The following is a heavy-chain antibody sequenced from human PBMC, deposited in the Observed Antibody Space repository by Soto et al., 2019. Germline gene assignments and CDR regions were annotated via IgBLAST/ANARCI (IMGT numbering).Heavy chain of an antibody. CDR1: GFTFSSYA. D-gene: IGHD2-15*01. CDR2: ISGSGGST. J-gene: IGHJ3*02. V-gene: IGHV3-23*01. Sequence: PGGSLRLSCAASGFTFSSYAMSRVRQAPGKGLEWVSAISGSGGSTYYADSVKGRFTISRDNSKNTLYLQMNSLRAEDTAVYYCAKVSCSGGSCYPNILDAFDIWGQGTMVTVSS. CDR3: AKVSCSGGSCYPNILDAFDI.